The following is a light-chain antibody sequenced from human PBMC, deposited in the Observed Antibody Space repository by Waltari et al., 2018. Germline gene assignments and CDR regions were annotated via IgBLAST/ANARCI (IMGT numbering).Light chain of an antibody. CDR1: PTVRSN. CDR2: GAS. Sequence: EIVMTQSPATLSVSPGERATLSCRARPTVRSNLACYQQKPGQPPRLLISGASTRATGIPARFSGSGSGTEFTLTISSLQSEDFAVYYCQQYNNWPRTFGQGTKVEIK. V-gene: IGKV3-15*01. CDR3: QQYNNWPRT. J-gene: IGKJ1*01.